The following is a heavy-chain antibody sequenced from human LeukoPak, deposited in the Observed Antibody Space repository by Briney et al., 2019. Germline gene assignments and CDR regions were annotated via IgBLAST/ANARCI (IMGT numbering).Heavy chain of an antibody. CDR2: ISAYNGNT. D-gene: IGHD4-17*01. V-gene: IGHV1-18*01. J-gene: IGHJ3*02. Sequence: ASVKVSCKASGYTFTCYGISWVRQAPGQGLEWMGWISAYNGNTNYAQKLQGRVTTTTDTSTSTAYMELRSLRSDDTAVYYCAREDYGDFLRAFDIWGQGTMVTVSS. CDR1: GYTFTCYG. CDR3: AREDYGDFLRAFDI.